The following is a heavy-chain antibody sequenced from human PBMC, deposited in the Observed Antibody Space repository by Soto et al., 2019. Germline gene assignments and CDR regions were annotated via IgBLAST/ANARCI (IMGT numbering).Heavy chain of an antibody. CDR2: IYYSGST. Sequence: QVQLQESGPGLVKPSQTLSLTCTVSGGSISSGGYYWSWIRQHPGKGLEWIGYIYYSGSTYYNPSLKSRVTISVDTSKNHFSLKLSSVTAADTAVYYCAIADRSICSGGSCSFDYWGQGTLVTVSS. J-gene: IGHJ4*02. D-gene: IGHD2-15*01. CDR3: AIADRSICSGGSCSFDY. CDR1: GGSISSGGYY. V-gene: IGHV4-31*03.